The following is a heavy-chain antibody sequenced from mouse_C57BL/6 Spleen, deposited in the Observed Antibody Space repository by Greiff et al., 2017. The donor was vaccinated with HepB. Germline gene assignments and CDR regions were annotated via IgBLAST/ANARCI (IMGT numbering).Heavy chain of an antibody. CDR1: GFTFSDYG. CDR2: ISSGSSTI. Sequence: EVQRVESGGGLVKPGGSLKLSCAASGFTFSDYGMHWVRQAPEKGLEWVAYISSGSSTIYYADTVKGRFTISRDNDTNTLFLQMTSLRSEDTALYYGARQGRGYYFDYWVQGTTLTVSS. CDR3: ARQGRGYYFDY. J-gene: IGHJ2*01. V-gene: IGHV5-17*01. D-gene: IGHD3-3*01.